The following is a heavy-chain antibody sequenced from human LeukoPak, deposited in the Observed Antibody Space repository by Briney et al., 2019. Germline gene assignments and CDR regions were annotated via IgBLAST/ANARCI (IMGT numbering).Heavy chain of an antibody. J-gene: IGHJ5*02. CDR1: GYTFTGYY. D-gene: IGHD2-2*01. V-gene: IGHV1-2*02. Sequence: GASVKVSCKASGYTFTGYYMHWVRQAPGQGLEWMGWINPNSGGTNYAQKFQGRVTMTRDTSISTAYMELSRLRSDDTAVYYCVRVEESIVVVPAAISWFDPWGQGTLVTVSS. CDR2: INPNSGGT. CDR3: VRVEESIVVVPAAISWFDP.